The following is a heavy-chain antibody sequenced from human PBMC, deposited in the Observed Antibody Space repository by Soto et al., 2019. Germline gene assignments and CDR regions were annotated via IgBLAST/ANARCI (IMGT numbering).Heavy chain of an antibody. CDR1: GGSISSYY. CDR2: IYYSGST. J-gene: IGHJ6*02. CDR3: ARESPTYYYDSSGYYYNYYGMDV. V-gene: IGHV4-59*01. D-gene: IGHD3-22*01. Sequence: SETLSLTCTVSGGSISSYYWSWIRQPPGKGLEWIGYIYYSGSTNYNPSLKSRVTISVDTSKNQFSLKLSSVTAADTAVYYCARESPTYYYDSSGYYYNYYGMDVWGQGTTVTVSS.